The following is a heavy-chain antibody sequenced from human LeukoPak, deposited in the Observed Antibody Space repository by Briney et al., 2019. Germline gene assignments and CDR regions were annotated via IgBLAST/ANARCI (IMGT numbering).Heavy chain of an antibody. Sequence: SETLSLTCAVYGGSFSAYYWTWIRQPPGKGLEWIGEINHSGSANYNPSLKSRVTISVDSSQIQFSLKLSSVTAADTAVYYCAGIEMATTKFAYWGQGTLVTVSS. CDR1: GGSFSAYY. CDR2: INHSGSA. V-gene: IGHV4-34*01. D-gene: IGHD5-24*01. CDR3: AGIEMATTKFAY. J-gene: IGHJ4*02.